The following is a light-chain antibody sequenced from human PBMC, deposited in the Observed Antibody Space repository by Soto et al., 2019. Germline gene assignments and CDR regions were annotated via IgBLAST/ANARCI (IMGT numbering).Light chain of an antibody. CDR2: AVT. CDR1: SSDVGGYDY. Sequence: QSALTQPASVSGSPGQSITISCTGTSSDVGGYDYVCWYQQHPGKAPKLIIYAVTNRPSGVSSRFSGSKSGNTASLSISGLQAEDEADYYCSSYTSSGTVLFGGGTKLTVL. V-gene: IGLV2-14*03. CDR3: SSYTSSGTVL. J-gene: IGLJ2*01.